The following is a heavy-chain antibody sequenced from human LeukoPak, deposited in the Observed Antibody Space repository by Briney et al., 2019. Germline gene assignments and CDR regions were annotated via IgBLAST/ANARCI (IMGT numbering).Heavy chain of an antibody. Sequence: ASVKVSCKASGGTFTSYYMHWVGQAPGQGLEWMGIINPSGGSTSYAQKFQGRVTMTRDTSTSTVYMELSSLRSEDTAVYYCARDRGAGYSSGWYHLDYWGQGTLVTVSS. CDR1: GGTFTSYY. CDR2: INPSGGST. V-gene: IGHV1-46*01. J-gene: IGHJ4*02. CDR3: ARDRGAGYSSGWYHLDY. D-gene: IGHD6-19*01.